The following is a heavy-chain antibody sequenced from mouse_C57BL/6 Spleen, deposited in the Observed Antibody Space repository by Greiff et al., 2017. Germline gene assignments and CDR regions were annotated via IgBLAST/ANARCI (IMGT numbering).Heavy chain of an antibody. Sequence: DVQLVESGAELVRPGASVKLSCTASGFNIKDYYMHWVKQRPDQGLEWIGRIDPEDGDTEYAPKFQGKATMTADTSSNTAYLQLSSLTSEDTAVYYCTNDGYYNYAMDYWGQGTSVTVSS. J-gene: IGHJ4*01. CDR3: TNDGYYNYAMDY. V-gene: IGHV14-1*01. CDR2: IDPEDGDT. CDR1: GFNIKDYY. D-gene: IGHD2-3*01.